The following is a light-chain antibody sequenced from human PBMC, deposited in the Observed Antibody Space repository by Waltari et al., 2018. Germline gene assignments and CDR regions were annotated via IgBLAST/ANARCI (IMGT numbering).Light chain of an antibody. J-gene: IGLJ2*01. CDR3: QSYDNSLVV. CDR2: GNN. CDR1: SSNIGAGFD. V-gene: IGLV1-40*01. Sequence: QSVLTQPPSVSGAPGQRVTISCTGSSSNIGAGFDVHWYQQLPGTAPKLLIYGNNKRPSGVPDRFSGSKSGTSASLAITGLQAEDEADYYCQSYDNSLVVFGGGTKLTAL.